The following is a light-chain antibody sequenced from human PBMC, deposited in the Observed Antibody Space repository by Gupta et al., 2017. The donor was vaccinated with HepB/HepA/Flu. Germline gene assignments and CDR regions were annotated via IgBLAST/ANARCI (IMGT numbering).Light chain of an antibody. CDR2: GAS. CDR1: QSISAK. CDR3: QHYDNRPPHT. V-gene: IGKV3-15*01. Sequence: DIVLTQSPATLSVSPGERATLSCRASQSISAKLAGYQQKPGQEARLLIYGASTRAAGTTARFSGSGSGTEFTLTISSLQADDFAVDYCQHYDNRPPHTFGGGTKVEIK. J-gene: IGKJ4*01.